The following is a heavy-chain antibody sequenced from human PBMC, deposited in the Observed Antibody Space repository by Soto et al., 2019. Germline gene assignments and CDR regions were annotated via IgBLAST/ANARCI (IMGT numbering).Heavy chain of an antibody. Sequence: QMQLVQSGAEVKKPGASVKVSCQAYGYTFTSNQMHWVRQAPRQGLEWMGMINPSGGRTRYAQRVEGRVMMTRDTSTSTHYMELSSLRYEETALYYCARDGPPTTTGVGGVYTMHFWGQGTRVTVS. D-gene: IGHD3-3*01. CDR2: INPSGGRT. V-gene: IGHV1-46*01. J-gene: IGHJ6*02. CDR3: ARDGPPTTTGVGGVYTMHF. CDR1: GYTFTSNQ.